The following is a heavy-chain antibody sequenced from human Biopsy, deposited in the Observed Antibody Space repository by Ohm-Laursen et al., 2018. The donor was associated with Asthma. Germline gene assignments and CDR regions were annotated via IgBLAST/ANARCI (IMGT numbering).Heavy chain of an antibody. CDR3: ASDFPKDYVRYNFQF. CDR2: HDHEEGGT. CDR1: GYSHTDLS. D-gene: IGHD4-17*01. J-gene: IGHJ4*02. Sequence: EASVKVSCKISGYSHTDLSMHWVRQAPGQGLEWMGGHDHEEGGTVNARRFQGRVTMTEDTSTDTAYMELSSLSSDDTAVYYCASDFPKDYVRYNFQFWGQGTLVTVSS. V-gene: IGHV1-24*01.